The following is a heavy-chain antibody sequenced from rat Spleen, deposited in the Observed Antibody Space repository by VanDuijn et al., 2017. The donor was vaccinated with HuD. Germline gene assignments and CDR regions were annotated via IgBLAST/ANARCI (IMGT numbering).Heavy chain of an antibody. Sequence: EVQLVESGGGLVQPGRSLQLSCVASGFTFNNYWMTWIRQAPGKGLEWVASIINTGGSTYYPDSVKGRFTISRDNAKSTLYLQMNSLRSEDTATYYCTRGGKYYFDYWGQGVMVTVSS. CDR2: IINTGGST. D-gene: IGHD3-7*01. V-gene: IGHV5-31*01. J-gene: IGHJ2*01. CDR1: GFTFNNYW. CDR3: TRGGKYYFDY.